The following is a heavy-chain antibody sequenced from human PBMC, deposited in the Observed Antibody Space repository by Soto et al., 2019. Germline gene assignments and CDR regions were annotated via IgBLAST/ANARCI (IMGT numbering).Heavy chain of an antibody. CDR3: ARVSYYYDNSGYSYGWFGP. CDR2: IYYSGST. J-gene: IGHJ5*02. V-gene: IGHV4-59*11. Sequence: KPSETLSLSCSVSGGSMSNHYWSWIRQSPGKGLEWIGDIYYSGSTDYNPSLKSRVSISVDTSKSQFFLKLNAVTAADTAVYFCARVSYYYDNSGYSYGWFGPWGQGTLVTVSS. D-gene: IGHD3-22*01. CDR1: GGSMSNHY.